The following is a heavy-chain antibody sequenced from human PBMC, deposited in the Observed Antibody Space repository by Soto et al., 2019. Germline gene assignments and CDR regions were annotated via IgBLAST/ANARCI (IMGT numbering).Heavy chain of an antibody. J-gene: IGHJ6*03. D-gene: IGHD2-21*01. Sequence: QVQLQDSGPGLVKPSETLSLTCTVSGGSISSSSYSWGGIRQPPGKGLEWIGSIFYSGSPYYYPSLQSRVTISFDTSTNQFSLKLRSVTAADTAVYYCARIVRGIVITYYYMDVWCKGNTVTVPS. CDR3: ARIVRGIVITYYYMDV. V-gene: IGHV4-39*01. CDR1: GGSISSSSYS. CDR2: IFYSGSP.